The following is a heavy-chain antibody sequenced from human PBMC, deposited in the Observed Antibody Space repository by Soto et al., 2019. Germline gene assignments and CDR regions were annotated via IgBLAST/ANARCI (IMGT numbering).Heavy chain of an antibody. J-gene: IGHJ4*02. CDR3: ASIYGSGYRAFDY. D-gene: IGHD3-10*01. CDR1: GDTFNFYS. V-gene: IGHV1-69*02. CDR2: VNPIVSMS. Sequence: QVQLVQSGAEVKRPGSSVKVSCKASGDTFNFYSINWVRQAPGVGLEWMGRVNPIVSMSNYAQKFQGRVTMTADKSTSTAYMEISSLRSEDTAIYYCASIYGSGYRAFDYWGQGALVTVSS.